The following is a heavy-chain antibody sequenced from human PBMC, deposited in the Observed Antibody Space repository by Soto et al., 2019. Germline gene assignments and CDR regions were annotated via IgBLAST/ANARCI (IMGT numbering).Heavy chain of an antibody. CDR3: AKSLRVLVVAAPTGFDY. CDR1: GFTFSSYA. J-gene: IGHJ4*02. D-gene: IGHD2-15*01. CDR2: ISGSGGST. V-gene: IGHV3-23*01. Sequence: PGGSLRLSCAASGFTFSSYAMSWVRQAPGKGLEWVSAISGSGGSTYYADSVKGRFTISRDNSKNTLYLQMKSLRAEDTAVYYCAKSLRVLVVAAPTGFDYWGQGTLVTVSS.